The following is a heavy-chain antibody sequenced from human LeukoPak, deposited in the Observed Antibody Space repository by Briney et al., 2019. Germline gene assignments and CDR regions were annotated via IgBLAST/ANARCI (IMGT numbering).Heavy chain of an antibody. J-gene: IGHJ4*02. D-gene: IGHD2/OR15-2a*01. V-gene: IGHV3-23*01. CDR1: GGSISSSSYY. Sequence: ETLSLTCTVSGGSISSSSYYWGWIRQPPGKGLEWVSSISGRGGSTYYADSVKGRFTISRDNSKNTLYLQINRLRAEDTAVYSCAKEYDSTTYYPDYWGQGTLVTVSS. CDR3: AKEYDSTTYYPDY. CDR2: ISGRGGST.